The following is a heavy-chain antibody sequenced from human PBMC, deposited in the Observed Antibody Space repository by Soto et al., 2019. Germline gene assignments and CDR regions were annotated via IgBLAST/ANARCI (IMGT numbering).Heavy chain of an antibody. J-gene: IGHJ4*02. CDR2: IYYSGST. Sequence: QVQLQESGPRPVKPSQTLSLTCTVSGGSISSGGYYWSWIRQHPGKGLEWIGYIYYSGSTYYNPSLKSRVTISVDTSKNQFSLKLSSVTAADTAVYYCARDPSGSGSYFDYWGQGTLVTVSS. CDR3: ARDPSGSGSYFDY. D-gene: IGHD3-10*01. V-gene: IGHV4-31*03. CDR1: GGSISSGGYY.